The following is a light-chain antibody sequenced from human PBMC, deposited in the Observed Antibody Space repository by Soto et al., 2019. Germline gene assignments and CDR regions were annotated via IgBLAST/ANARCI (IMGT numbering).Light chain of an antibody. CDR2: HAS. Sequence: DIQMTQSPSTLSASVGDRVTITCRASQSISSGLAWYQQKPGKSPKLLIYHASSLESGVPSRFSGSGSGTEFPLTISXXQPDDFATYYCQQYNSYSPTFGQGTKVEIK. CDR3: QQYNSYSPT. CDR1: QSISSG. J-gene: IGKJ1*01. V-gene: IGKV1-5*01.